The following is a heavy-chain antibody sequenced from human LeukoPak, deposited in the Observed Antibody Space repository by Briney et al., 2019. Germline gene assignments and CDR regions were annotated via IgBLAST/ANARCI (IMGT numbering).Heavy chain of an antibody. D-gene: IGHD1-26*01. CDR1: GYTLTELF. CDR2: FDPEDGET. V-gene: IGHV1-24*01. J-gene: IGHJ4*02. CDR3: ATGPRGSFEYYFDY. Sequence: ASVKVSCKVSGYTLTELFMYWVRQAPGKGLEWMGGFDPEDGETIYAQKFQGRVTMTEDTSTDTAYMELSSLRSEDTAVYYCATGPRGSFEYYFDYWGQGTLVTVSS.